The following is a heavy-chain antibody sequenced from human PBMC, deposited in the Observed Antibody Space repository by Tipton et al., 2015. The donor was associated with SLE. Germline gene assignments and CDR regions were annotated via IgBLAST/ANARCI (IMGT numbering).Heavy chain of an antibody. CDR3: ATQLELRGLRGG. D-gene: IGHD1-7*01. CDR1: GFTFSSYW. CDR2: INSDGSST. V-gene: IGHV3-74*01. Sequence: SLRLSCAASGFTFSSYWMHWVRQAPGKGLVWVSRINSDGSSTSYADSVKGRFTISRDNAKNTLYLQMNSLRAEDTAVYYCATQLELRGLRGGWGQGTLVTVSS. J-gene: IGHJ4*02.